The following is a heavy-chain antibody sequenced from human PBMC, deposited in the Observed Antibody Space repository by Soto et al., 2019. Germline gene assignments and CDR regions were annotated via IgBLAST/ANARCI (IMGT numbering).Heavy chain of an antibody. V-gene: IGHV3-23*01. CDR2: ISGSGISK. D-gene: IGHD3-22*01. CDR1: GFTFSSYA. J-gene: IGHJ4*02. Sequence: GGSLRLSCAASGFTFSSYAMSWVRQAPGKGLEWVSAISGSGISKYYAGSVKGRFTISRDNSKNTMYLQMNSLRAEDTAVYYCTKAYDSGGYNYERAFDYWGQGTLVTVSS. CDR3: TKAYDSGGYNYERAFDY.